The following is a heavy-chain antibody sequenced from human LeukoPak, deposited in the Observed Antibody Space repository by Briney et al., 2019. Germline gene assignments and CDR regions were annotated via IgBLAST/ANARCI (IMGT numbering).Heavy chain of an antibody. D-gene: IGHD2-15*01. V-gene: IGHV1-18*01. J-gene: IGHJ4*02. CDR2: ISAYNGNT. CDR1: GYTFTSYG. Sequence: ASVKVSCKASGYTFTSYGISWVRQAPGQGLEWMGWISAYNGNTNYAQKLQGRVTMTTDTSTSTAYMELRSLRSDDTAVYYCARGGGSCYRPACRYFDYWGQGTLVTVSS. CDR3: ARGGGSCYRPACRYFDY.